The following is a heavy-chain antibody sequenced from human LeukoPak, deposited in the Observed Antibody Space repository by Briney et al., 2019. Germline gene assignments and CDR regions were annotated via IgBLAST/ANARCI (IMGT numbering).Heavy chain of an antibody. CDR2: IYYSGST. V-gene: IGHV4-39*01. D-gene: IGHD3-16*01. J-gene: IGHJ6*03. Sequence: SETLSLTCTVSGGSISSSSYYWGWIRQPPGKGLEWIGSIYYSGSTYYNPSLKSRVTISVDTSKNQFSLKLSSVTAADTAVYYCASRTQQQPGGDLYYYYMDVWGKGTTVTVSS. CDR1: GGSISSSSYY. CDR3: ASRTQQQPGGDLYYYYMDV.